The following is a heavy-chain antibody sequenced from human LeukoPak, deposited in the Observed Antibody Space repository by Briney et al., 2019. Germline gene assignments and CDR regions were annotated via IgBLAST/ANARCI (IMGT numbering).Heavy chain of an antibody. Sequence: PSETLSLTCTVSGGSISIYYWSWIRQPPGKGLEWIGYISYSGSTNYNPSLKSRVTISVDTSKNQFSLKLSSVTAADTAVYYCAARYCSSTSCRDDAFDIWGQGTMVTVSS. CDR2: ISYSGST. CDR1: GGSISIYY. V-gene: IGHV4-59*08. D-gene: IGHD2-2*01. CDR3: AARYCSSTSCRDDAFDI. J-gene: IGHJ3*02.